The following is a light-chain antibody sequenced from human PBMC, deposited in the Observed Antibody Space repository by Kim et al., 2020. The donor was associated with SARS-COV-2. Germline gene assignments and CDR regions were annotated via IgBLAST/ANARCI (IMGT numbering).Light chain of an antibody. CDR1: SSDVGGYNY. CDR3: SSYAGSNNLV. V-gene: IGLV2-8*01. Sequence: GQSVTISSTGTSSDVGGYNYVSWYQKHPGKAPKLMIYEVSKRPSGVPDRFSGSKSGNTASLTVSGLQAEDEADYYCSSYAGSNNLVFGGGTQLTVL. CDR2: EVS. J-gene: IGLJ2*01.